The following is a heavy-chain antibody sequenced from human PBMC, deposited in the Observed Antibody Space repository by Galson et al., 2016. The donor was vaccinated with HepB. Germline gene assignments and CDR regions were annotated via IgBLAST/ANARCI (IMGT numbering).Heavy chain of an antibody. CDR3: ARGYGWT. Sequence: ETLSLTCIVSGGSVSSGPYSWSWFRQPPGKAPEWIAYIFYNGIINYNPSLKSRATISLDTSRNQFSLILESVTAADTTVYYCARGYGWTWGQGILVTVSS. J-gene: IGHJ5*02. V-gene: IGHV4-61*01. D-gene: IGHD3-10*01. CDR2: IFYNGII. CDR1: GGSVSSGPYS.